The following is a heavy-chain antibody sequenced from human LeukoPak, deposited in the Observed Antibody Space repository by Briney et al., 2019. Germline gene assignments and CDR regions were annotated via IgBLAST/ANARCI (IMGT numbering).Heavy chain of an antibody. CDR1: GYTFTSYG. V-gene: IGHV1-18*01. D-gene: IGHD6-19*01. CDR2: ISAYNGNT. J-gene: IGHJ3*02. Sequence: ASVKVSCKASGYTFTSYGISWVRQAPGQGLEWMGWISAYNGNTNYAQKLQGRVTMTTDTSTSTAYMELRSLRSDDTAVYYCARDGTYLQWLVQSDAFDIWGQGTMVTVSS. CDR3: ARDGTYLQWLVQSDAFDI.